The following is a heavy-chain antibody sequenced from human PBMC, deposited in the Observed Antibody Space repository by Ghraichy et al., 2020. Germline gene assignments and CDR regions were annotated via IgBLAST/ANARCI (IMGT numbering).Heavy chain of an antibody. V-gene: IGHV4-59*01. CDR2: IHNSGST. D-gene: IGHD3-3*01. CDR3: ARYGFYHFNS. Sequence: SQTLSLTCTVSGGSISNYYWSWIRQPPGKGLEWIGFIHNSGSTNHNPSLKSRVTISVDPSKNQFSLKLSSVTAADTAVYFCARYGFYHFNSWGRGTLVTVSS. J-gene: IGHJ4*02. CDR1: GGSISNYY.